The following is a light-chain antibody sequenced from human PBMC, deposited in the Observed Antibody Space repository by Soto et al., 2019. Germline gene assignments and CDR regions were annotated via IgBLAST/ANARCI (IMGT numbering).Light chain of an antibody. CDR3: QQYNNWWT. Sequence: EIVMTQSPATLSASPWERATLSCRASRSVNSNLAWYQQKPGQAPRLLIYGASTRATGIPARFSGSGSETEFTLTISSLQSEDFAVYYCQQYNNWWTFGQGTKVEIK. CDR2: GAS. CDR1: RSVNSN. J-gene: IGKJ1*01. V-gene: IGKV3-15*01.